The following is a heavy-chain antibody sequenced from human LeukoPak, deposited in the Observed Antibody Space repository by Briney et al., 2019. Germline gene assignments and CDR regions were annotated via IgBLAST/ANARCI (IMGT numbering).Heavy chain of an antibody. Sequence: GGSLRLSCAASGFTVSRNCMSWVRQAPGKGLEWVSVLYSGGSTNYADSVKGRFTISRDNSKNTLYLQMNSLRAEDTAVYYCARVRDYYDSRCYYFEYFDHWGQGTLVTVSS. V-gene: IGHV3-53*01. CDR3: ARVRDYYDSRCYYFEYFDH. D-gene: IGHD3-22*01. CDR2: LYSGGST. CDR1: GFTVSRNC. J-gene: IGHJ1*01.